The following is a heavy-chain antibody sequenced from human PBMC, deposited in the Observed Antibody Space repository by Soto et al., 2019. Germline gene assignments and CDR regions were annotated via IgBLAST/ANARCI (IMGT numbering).Heavy chain of an antibody. CDR2: FNPADSQT. CDR1: GYSFSIYS. D-gene: IGHD3-10*01. CDR3: ARVSNYLNWFPEAFDI. V-gene: IGHV5-51*01. J-gene: IGHJ3*02. Sequence: PGESLKISCKGSGYSFSIYSIAWVRRMPGKGLEWMGIFNPADSQTRYSPSFEGQVTFSTDRSTTTAYLHWGSLKASDTGMYYCARVSNYLNWFPEAFDIWGQGTMVTVSS.